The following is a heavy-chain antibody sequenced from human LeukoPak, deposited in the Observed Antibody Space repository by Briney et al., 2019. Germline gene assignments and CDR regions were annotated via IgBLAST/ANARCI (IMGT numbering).Heavy chain of an antibody. D-gene: IGHD2-2*01. J-gene: IGHJ4*02. CDR1: GFTFSSYG. Sequence: GGSLRLSCAASGFTFSSYGMHWVRQAPGKGLEWVAVISYDGSNKHYADSVKGRFTISRDNSKNTLYLQMNSLRAEDTAVYYCAKDPHPLGVVPAAMGFGGQGTLVTVSS. CDR3: AKDPHPLGVVPAAMGF. V-gene: IGHV3-30*18. CDR2: ISYDGSNK.